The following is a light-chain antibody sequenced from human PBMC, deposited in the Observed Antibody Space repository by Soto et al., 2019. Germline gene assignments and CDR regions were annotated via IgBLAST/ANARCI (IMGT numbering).Light chain of an antibody. J-gene: IGKJ1*01. V-gene: IGKV1-5*03. CDR2: RAF. Sequence: DIQMTQSPSTLSASVGDRVIITCRASQSVDNWLAWFQQKPGKAPKVVIYRAFGVERGFLSRVIASGSGTEFTLTISTLQPDDFASYYCQHYSVLSPWTFGQGPKVEVK. CDR1: QSVDNW. CDR3: QHYSVLSPWT.